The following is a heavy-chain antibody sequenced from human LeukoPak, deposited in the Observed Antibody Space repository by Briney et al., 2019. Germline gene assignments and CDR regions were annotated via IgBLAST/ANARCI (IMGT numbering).Heavy chain of an antibody. CDR1: GYTFTSYG. V-gene: IGHV1-18*01. J-gene: IGHJ4*02. CDR3: ARNLGYCTGGVCYFDY. Sequence: ASVKVSCKASGYTFTSYGIHWVRQAPGQGLERMGWISAYNGNTNYAQKLQGRVTMTTDTSTSTAYMELRSLRSDDTAVYYCARNLGYCTGGVCYFDYWGQGTLVTVSS. CDR2: ISAYNGNT. D-gene: IGHD2-8*02.